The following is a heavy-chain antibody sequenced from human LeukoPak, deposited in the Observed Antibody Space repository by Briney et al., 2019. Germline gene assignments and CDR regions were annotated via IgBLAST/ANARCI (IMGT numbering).Heavy chain of an antibody. Sequence: PSETLSLTCAVYGGSFSGYYWSWTRQPPGKGLEWIGEINHSGSTNYSPSLKSRVTISVDTSKNQFSLKLSSVTAADTAVYYCATYCGGDCYSYYFDYWGQGTLVTVSS. CDR2: INHSGST. D-gene: IGHD2-21*02. CDR3: ATYCGGDCYSYYFDY. CDR1: GGSFSGYY. V-gene: IGHV4-34*01. J-gene: IGHJ4*02.